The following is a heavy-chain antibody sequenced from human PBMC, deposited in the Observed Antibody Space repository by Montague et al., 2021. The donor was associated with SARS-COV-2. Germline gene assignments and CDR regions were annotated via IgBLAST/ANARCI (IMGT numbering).Heavy chain of an antibody. J-gene: IGHJ6*02. D-gene: IGHD2-2*01. CDR1: GGSFSGYY. CDR2: INHSGST. Sequence: SETLSLTSAVYGGSFSGYYWSWIRQPPGKGLEWIGEINHSGSTNXNPSLKSRVTISVDTSKNQFSLKLSSVTAADTAVYYCARTGHCSSTSCQGYYYYGMDVWGQGTTVTVSS. CDR3: ARTGHCSSTSCQGYYYYGMDV. V-gene: IGHV4-34*01.